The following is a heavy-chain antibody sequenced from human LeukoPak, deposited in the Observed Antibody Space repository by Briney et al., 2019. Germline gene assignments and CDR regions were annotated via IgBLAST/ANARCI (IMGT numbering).Heavy chain of an antibody. CDR3: AKDRFGFIFDY. V-gene: IGHV3-23*01. D-gene: IGHD3-10*01. J-gene: IGHJ4*02. Sequence: GGSLRLSCAASGFTFSIYTMSWVRQAPGKGLEWVSAISGSGGTAYYADSVKGRFTISRDNSKNTLYLQMNSLRAEDTAVYYCAKDRFGFIFDYWGQGTLVTVSS. CDR1: GFTFSIYT. CDR2: ISGSGGTA.